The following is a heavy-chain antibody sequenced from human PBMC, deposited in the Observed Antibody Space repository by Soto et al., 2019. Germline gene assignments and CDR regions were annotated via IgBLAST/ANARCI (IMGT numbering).Heavy chain of an antibody. CDR2: IYPGDSDT. V-gene: IGHV5-51*01. Sequence: PGESLKISCKGSGYNFNRYWIGWVRQMPGKGLEWMVVIYPGDSDTRYSPSLQGQVTISADKSSSADYLQWISLQGSDTATYYWASSLVNGIDVAFDNWGQGTMVTGSS. CDR3: ASSLVNGIDVAFDN. D-gene: IGHD6-13*01. J-gene: IGHJ3*02. CDR1: GYNFNRYW.